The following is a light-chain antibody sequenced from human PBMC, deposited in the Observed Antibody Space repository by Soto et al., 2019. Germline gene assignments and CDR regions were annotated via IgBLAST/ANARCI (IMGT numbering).Light chain of an antibody. Sequence: EIVLTQSPGTLSLSPGERATLSCRASQSVSSSYLAWYQQKPDQAPRLLIYGASSRATGIPDRFSGSGSGTDFTLTISRLEPEDFAVYYCQQYGSSLWTFRQGTKVEIK. J-gene: IGKJ1*01. CDR3: QQYGSSLWT. CDR1: QSVSSSY. CDR2: GAS. V-gene: IGKV3-20*01.